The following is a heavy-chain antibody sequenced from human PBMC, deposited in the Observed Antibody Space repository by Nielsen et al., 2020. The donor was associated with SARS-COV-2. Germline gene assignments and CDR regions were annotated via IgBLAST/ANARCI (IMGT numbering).Heavy chain of an antibody. CDR1: GFNFSTYW. Sequence: GESLKISCAASGFNFSTYWMSWVRQAPGKGLEWVANIKKDGSEKYFIDSVKGRFTISRDTAKNSLYLQMNSLRAEDTAVYYCARDWSSGSGSSYYYYGMDVWGQGTTVTVSS. J-gene: IGHJ6*02. D-gene: IGHD3-10*01. V-gene: IGHV3-7*01. CDR2: IKKDGSEK. CDR3: ARDWSSGSGSSYYYYGMDV.